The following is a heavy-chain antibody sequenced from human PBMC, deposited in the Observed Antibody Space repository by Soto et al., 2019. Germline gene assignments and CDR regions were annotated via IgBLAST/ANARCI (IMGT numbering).Heavy chain of an antibody. D-gene: IGHD3-10*02. Sequence: EVQMLESGGGLVQPGGSLRLSCAGSGFTFNNFAMSWVRQAPGKGLEWVAGISGSGDNTYYADSVKGRFTISRDNFRNTLVLQMDSLRPGETAGFFLAEDFSYVGPTGFCSLGQGTLVTVSS. CDR2: ISGSGDNT. V-gene: IGHV3-23*01. CDR3: AEDFSYVGPTGFCS. J-gene: IGHJ5*02. CDR1: GFTFNNFA.